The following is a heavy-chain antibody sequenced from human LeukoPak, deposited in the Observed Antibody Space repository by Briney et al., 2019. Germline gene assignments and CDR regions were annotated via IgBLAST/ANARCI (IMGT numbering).Heavy chain of an antibody. CDR1: GFTFSGHA. CDR3: ARDLMWGFDY. J-gene: IGHJ4*02. D-gene: IGHD7-27*01. V-gene: IGHV3-30*02. CDR2: IGDDGRDQ. Sequence: GGSLRLSCAASGFTFSGHAMHWVRQTPGVGLEWLAIIGDDGRDQHYTDSVKGRFTISRDNSKNTLFLQLDSLTPEDTALYLCARDLMWGFDYWGQGTLVTVSS.